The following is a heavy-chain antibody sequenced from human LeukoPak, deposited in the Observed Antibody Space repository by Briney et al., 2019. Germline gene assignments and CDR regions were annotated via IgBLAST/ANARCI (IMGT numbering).Heavy chain of an antibody. J-gene: IGHJ5*02. CDR2: INWNGGSI. D-gene: IGHD6-13*01. Sequence: PGGSLRLSCAASGFTFDDYGMSWVRQAPGKGLEWVSGINWNGGSIGYADSVKGRFTISRDNAKNSLYLQMNSLRAEDTALYYCARDPGIAAAGIGGYNWFDPWGQGTLVTVSS. V-gene: IGHV3-20*04. CDR1: GFTFDDYG. CDR3: ARDPGIAAAGIGGYNWFDP.